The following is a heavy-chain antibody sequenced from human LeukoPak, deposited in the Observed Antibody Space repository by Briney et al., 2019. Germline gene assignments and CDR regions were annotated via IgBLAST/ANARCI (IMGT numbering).Heavy chain of an antibody. D-gene: IGHD3-22*01. CDR3: AREYHDSSGYLDY. CDR1: GFSLSSYW. CDR2: MNEDEREK. V-gene: IGHV3-7*03. J-gene: IGHJ4*02. Sequence: GGSLRLSCAASGFSLSSYWMSWVRQAPGKGLEWVATMNEDEREKYYVASVKGRFTIYRDNAKNSLYLQMNSLRAEDTAVYYCAREYHDSSGYLDYWGQGTLVTVSS.